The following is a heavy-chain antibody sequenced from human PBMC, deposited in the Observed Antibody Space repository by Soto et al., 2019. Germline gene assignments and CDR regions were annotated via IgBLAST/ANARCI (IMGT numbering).Heavy chain of an antibody. V-gene: IGHV4-4*02. CDR2: IYHSGST. CDR3: ASVRGGDDYAMDD. J-gene: IGHJ6*02. CDR1: GGSISSSNW. Sequence: QVQLQESGPGMVKPSGTLSLTCAVSGGSISSSNWWSWVRQPPGKGLEWIGEIYHSGSTNYNPSLKSRVTISVNKSKIQFSLKLSSFTAADTVVYYCASVRGGDDYAMDDWGQGTTVTVSS. D-gene: IGHD3-10*02.